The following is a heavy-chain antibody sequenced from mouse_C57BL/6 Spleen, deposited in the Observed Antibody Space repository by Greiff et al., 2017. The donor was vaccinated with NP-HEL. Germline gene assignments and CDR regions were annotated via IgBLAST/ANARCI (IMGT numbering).Heavy chain of an antibody. CDR2: INYDGSST. CDR3: ARALRFYYAMDY. J-gene: IGHJ4*01. Sequence: EVQLVESEGGLVQPGSSMKLSCTASGFTFSDYYMAWVRQVPEKGLEWVANINYDGSSTYYLDSLKSRFIISRDNAKNILYLQMSSLKSEDTATYYCARALRFYYAMDYWGQGTSVTVSS. D-gene: IGHD1-1*01. CDR1: GFTFSDYY. V-gene: IGHV5-16*01.